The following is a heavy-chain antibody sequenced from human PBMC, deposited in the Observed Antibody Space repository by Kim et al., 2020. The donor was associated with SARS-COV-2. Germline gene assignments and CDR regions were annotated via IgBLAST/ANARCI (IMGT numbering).Heavy chain of an antibody. V-gene: IGHV4-34*13. Sequence: NYNPSLKSRVTISLDTSKNQFSLKLTSLTAADTAVYFCARGGPDDLAQVWGQGTLVTVSS. J-gene: IGHJ4*02. D-gene: IGHD1-1*01. CDR3: ARGGPDDLAQV.